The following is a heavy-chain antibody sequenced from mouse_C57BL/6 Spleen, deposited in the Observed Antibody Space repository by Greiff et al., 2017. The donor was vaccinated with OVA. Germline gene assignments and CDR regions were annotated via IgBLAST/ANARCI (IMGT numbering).Heavy chain of an antibody. CDR2: IHPNSGST. CDR1: GYTFTSYW. V-gene: IGHV1-64*01. D-gene: IGHD2-4*01. Sequence: QVQLQQPGAELVKPGASVKLSCKASGYTFTSYWMHWVKQRPGQGLEWIGMIHPNSGSTNYNEKFKSKATLTVDKSSSTAYMQLSSLTSEDSAVYYGAPIYYDYDWFAYWGQGTLVTVSA. J-gene: IGHJ3*01. CDR3: APIYYDYDWFAY.